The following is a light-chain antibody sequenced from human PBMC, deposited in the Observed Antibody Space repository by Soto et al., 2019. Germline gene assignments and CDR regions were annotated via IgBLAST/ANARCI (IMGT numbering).Light chain of an antibody. V-gene: IGKV3-15*01. J-gene: IGKJ4*01. CDR1: QSISIT. CDR3: QQYNNWLRT. CDR2: GAS. Sequence: EIVMTQSPATLSVSPGERATLSCRASQSISITLAWYQQKPGQAPRLLIYGASTRATDIPARFSGSGSGTEFTLTISSLQSEDFAVYYCQQYNNWLRTFGKGTRVEI.